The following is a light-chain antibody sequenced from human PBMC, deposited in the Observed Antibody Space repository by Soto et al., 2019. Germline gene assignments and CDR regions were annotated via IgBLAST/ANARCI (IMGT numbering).Light chain of an antibody. J-gene: IGKJ2*01. CDR2: GGS. Sequence: EIVMTQSPATLSVSPGERATLSCRASQSVSTNVAWYQQKPGQAPRLLIFGGSTRATGIPARFSASGSGPELTLTISSLQSEDSTVYYCQQYNDWPPMYTFGQGTKLEI. CDR1: QSVSTN. V-gene: IGKV3-15*01. CDR3: QQYNDWPPMYT.